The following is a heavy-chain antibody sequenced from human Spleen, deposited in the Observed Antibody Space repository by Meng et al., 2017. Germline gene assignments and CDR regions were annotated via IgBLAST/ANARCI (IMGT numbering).Heavy chain of an antibody. CDR3: ARDVAGRGGY. CDR2: INTDGTTT. J-gene: IGHJ4*02. D-gene: IGHD1-26*01. Sequence: EVQLVESGGVLVQPGGSLRLSCAASGFTFSSYWMHWVRQTPGKGLVWVSRINTDGTTTTYADSVKGRFTISRDNAKNTLYLQMNSLRGEDTAVYYCARDVAGRGGYWGQGTLVTVSS. V-gene: IGHV3-74*01. CDR1: GFTFSSYW.